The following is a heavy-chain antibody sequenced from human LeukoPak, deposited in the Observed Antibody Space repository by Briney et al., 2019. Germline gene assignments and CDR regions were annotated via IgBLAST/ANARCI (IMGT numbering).Heavy chain of an antibody. CDR3: ARDTAQRAFDI. Sequence: SGRSLRLSCAASGFTFSTYGMQWVRQSPGKGPEWVAVIWYDGSKTHYRDSVKGRFTISRDNSKDTLYLEMNSLRAEDTAVYYCARDTAQRAFDIWGQGTMVTVSS. CDR1: GFTFSTYG. CDR2: IWYDGSKT. D-gene: IGHD6-25*01. J-gene: IGHJ3*02. V-gene: IGHV3-33*01.